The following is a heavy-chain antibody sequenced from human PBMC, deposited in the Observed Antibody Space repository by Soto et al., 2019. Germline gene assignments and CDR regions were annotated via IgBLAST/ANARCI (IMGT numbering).Heavy chain of an antibody. CDR2: INPNSGAT. J-gene: IGHJ1*01. V-gene: IGHV1-2*02. D-gene: IGHD5-12*01. Sequence: ASLKVSCKASEYTYTGFYMHWVRQAPGQGLEWMGWINPNSGATNYALKFQGRVTMTWDTSIITAYMELSGLTSDDTAIYYCARLYSGWGQGXLVTVYS. CDR3: ARLYSG. CDR1: EYTYTGFY.